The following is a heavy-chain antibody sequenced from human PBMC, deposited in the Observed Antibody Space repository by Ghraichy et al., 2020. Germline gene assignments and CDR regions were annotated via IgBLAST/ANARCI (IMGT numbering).Heavy chain of an antibody. V-gene: IGHV1-2*02. CDR2: INPNSGDT. CDR3: ARQMTPLTEIAY. Sequence: ASVKVSCKASGYTFPGYYLHWVRQAPGQGLEWMGWINPNSGDTNFAQTFQGRVTMTRDTSISTAYMELSRLRFDDTAVYYCARQMTPLTEIAYWGQGTLVTVSS. D-gene: IGHD4-17*01. CDR1: GYTFPGYY. J-gene: IGHJ4*02.